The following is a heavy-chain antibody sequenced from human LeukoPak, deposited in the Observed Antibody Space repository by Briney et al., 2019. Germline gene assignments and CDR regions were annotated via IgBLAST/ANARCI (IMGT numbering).Heavy chain of an antibody. Sequence: PSETLSLTCAVYGGSFSGYYWSWIRQPPGKGLEWIGEINHSGSTNSNPSLKSRVTISVDASKNQFPLKLSSGTAADTAVYYCARGVNWFDPWGQGTLVTVSS. V-gene: IGHV4-34*01. CDR1: GGSFSGYY. CDR3: ARGVNWFDP. J-gene: IGHJ5*02. CDR2: INHSGST.